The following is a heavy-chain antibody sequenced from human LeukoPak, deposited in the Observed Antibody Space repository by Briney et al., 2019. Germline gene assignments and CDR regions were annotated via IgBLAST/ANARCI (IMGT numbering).Heavy chain of an antibody. CDR1: GYTVTNYY. Sequence: GASVKVSCKSSGYTVTNYYMHWVRQAPGQGLEWMGWISSYNGGADYAQKLQGRVTMTTDTSTSTTYMELRSLRSDDTAVYYCARQKKQTTAIDYWGQGTLVTVSS. D-gene: IGHD4-17*01. J-gene: IGHJ4*02. CDR2: ISSYNGGA. CDR3: ARQKKQTTAIDY. V-gene: IGHV1-18*04.